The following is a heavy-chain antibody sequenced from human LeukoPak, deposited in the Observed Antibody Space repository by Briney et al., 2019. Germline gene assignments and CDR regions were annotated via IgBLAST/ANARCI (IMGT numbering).Heavy chain of an antibody. J-gene: IGHJ5*02. CDR1: GYTFTGYN. D-gene: IGHD5-24*01. CDR2: INPNSGT. CDR3: ARGVEDGHNANDWFDP. Sequence: GASVKVSCKASGYTFTGYNLHWVRQAPGQGLEWMGWINPNSGTNYAQKFRGRVTMTRDTSINTGYMNLRSLRSDDTAVYYCARGVEDGHNANDWFDPWGQGTLVTVSS. V-gene: IGHV1-2*02.